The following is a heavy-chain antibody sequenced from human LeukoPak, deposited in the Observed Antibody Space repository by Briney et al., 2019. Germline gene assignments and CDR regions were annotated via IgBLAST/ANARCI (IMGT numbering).Heavy chain of an antibody. Sequence: PGGSLRLSCAASGFTFSDFYMSWIRQAPGKGLEWISYISSSGSSIYYADSVRGRFTISRGNAKNSLYLQMNTLRAEDTAVYYCARDLSTSSEDWWDYWGQGTLVTASS. CDR3: ARDLSTSSEDWWDY. J-gene: IGHJ4*02. CDR2: ISSSGSSI. D-gene: IGHD6-13*01. CDR1: GFTFSDFY. V-gene: IGHV3-11*01.